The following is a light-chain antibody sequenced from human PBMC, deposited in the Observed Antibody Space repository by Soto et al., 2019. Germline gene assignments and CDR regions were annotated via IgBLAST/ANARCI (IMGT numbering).Light chain of an antibody. CDR3: QSYDSSLSAWV. J-gene: IGLJ3*02. Sequence: QSVLTQPPSVSRAPGQRITISCTGSSSNIGAGYDVHWYQQLPGTAPKLLIYANTKRPSGVPDRFSGSKSGTSASLAITGLQPDDETNYYCQSYDSSLSAWVFGGGTKVTVL. V-gene: IGLV1-40*01. CDR2: ANT. CDR1: SSNIGAGYD.